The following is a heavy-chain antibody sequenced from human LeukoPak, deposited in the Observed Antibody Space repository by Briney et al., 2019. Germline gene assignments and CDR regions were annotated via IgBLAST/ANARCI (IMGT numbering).Heavy chain of an antibody. CDR2: IYISETT. CDR3: AREVATVVTSDYYYMDV. V-gene: IGHV4-4*07. J-gene: IGHJ6*03. CDR1: GGSISSYY. D-gene: IGHD4-23*01. Sequence: SETLSLTCTVSGGSISSYYWSWIRQPAGKGLEWIGRIYISETTIYNPSLRSRVTMSVDTSKNQFSLKLSSVTAADTAVYYCAREVATVVTSDYYYMDVWGKGTTVTVSS.